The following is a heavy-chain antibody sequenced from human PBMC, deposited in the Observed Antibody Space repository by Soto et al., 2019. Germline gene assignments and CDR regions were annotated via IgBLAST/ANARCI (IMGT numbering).Heavy chain of an antibody. J-gene: IGHJ5*02. D-gene: IGHD3-3*01. CDR3: ASRITIFGVVTDGWFDP. Sequence: SVKVSCKASGGTFSSYAISWVRQAPGQGLEWMGGIIPIFGTANYAQKFQGRVTITADESTSTAYMKLSSLRSEDTAVYYCASRITIFGVVTDGWFDPWGQGTLVTVSS. CDR2: IIPIFGTA. V-gene: IGHV1-69*13. CDR1: GGTFSSYA.